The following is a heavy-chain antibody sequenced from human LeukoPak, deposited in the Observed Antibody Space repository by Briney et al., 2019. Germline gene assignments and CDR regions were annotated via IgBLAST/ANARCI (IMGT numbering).Heavy chain of an antibody. V-gene: IGHV3-30*04. D-gene: IGHD1-14*01. Sequence: HPGGSLRLSCAASGFTFSSYAMHWVRQAPGKGLEWVAVISYDGSNKYYADSVKGRFTISRDNSKNTLYLQMNSLRAEDTAVYYCARVGSGSAYYYGMDVWGQGTTVTVSS. CDR2: ISYDGSNK. CDR3: ARVGSGSAYYYGMDV. J-gene: IGHJ6*02. CDR1: GFTFSSYA.